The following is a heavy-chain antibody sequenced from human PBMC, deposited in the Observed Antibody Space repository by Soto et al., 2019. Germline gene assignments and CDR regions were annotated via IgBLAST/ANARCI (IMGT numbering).Heavy chain of an antibody. CDR2: IWYDGSNK. D-gene: IGHD2-15*01. CDR1: GFTFISYG. CDR3: ARSSRYCSGGSCYSHDAFDI. J-gene: IGHJ3*02. Sequence: GSLRLSCAASGFTFISYGIHFFRHSAFKWLEWVAVIWYDGSNKYYADSVKGRFTISRDNSKNTLYLQMNSLRAEDTAVYYCARSSRYCSGGSCYSHDAFDIWGQGTMVTVSS. V-gene: IGHV3-33*01.